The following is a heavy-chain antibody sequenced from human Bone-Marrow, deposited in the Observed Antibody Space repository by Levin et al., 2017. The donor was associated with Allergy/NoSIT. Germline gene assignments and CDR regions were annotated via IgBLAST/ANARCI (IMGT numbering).Heavy chain of an antibody. D-gene: IGHD4-17*01. Sequence: SLTCTVSGGSISSSTWWSWVRQSPGKGLEWIGEIYHGGRTNYNPSLKSRVSMSVDKSKSQFSLKLSSVTAADTAVYYCARDPLDYGTNSGNYWGQGTLVTVSS. CDR1: GGSISSSTW. CDR3: ARDPLDYGTNSGNY. V-gene: IGHV4-4*02. J-gene: IGHJ4*02. CDR2: IYHGGRT.